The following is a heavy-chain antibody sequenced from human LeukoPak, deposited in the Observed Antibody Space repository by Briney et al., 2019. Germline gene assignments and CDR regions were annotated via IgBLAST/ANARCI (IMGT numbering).Heavy chain of an antibody. V-gene: IGHV4-39*07. CDR1: SGSIRSSSYY. J-gene: IGHJ4*02. CDR3: AREKYYYGSGSYPFDS. D-gene: IGHD3-10*01. Sequence: SETLSLTCTVSSGSIRSSSYYWGWIRQPPGKGLEWIGNIYYSGSTYYNPSLKSRVTMSGDTPKNQFSLKLSSVTAADTAVYYCAREKYYYGSGSYPFDSWGQGTLVTVSS. CDR2: IYYSGST.